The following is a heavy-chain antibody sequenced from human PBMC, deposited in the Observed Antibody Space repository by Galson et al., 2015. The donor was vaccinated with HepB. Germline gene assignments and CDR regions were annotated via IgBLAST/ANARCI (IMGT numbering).Heavy chain of an antibody. CDR2: ISYDGSNK. CDR3: AKNMYRAVGATTTNKKIDY. V-gene: IGHV3-30*18. Sequence: SLRLSCAASGFTFSSYGMHWVRQAPGKGLEWVAVISYDGSNKYYADSVKGRFTISRDNSKNTLYLQMNSLRAEDTAVYYCAKNMYRAVGATTTNKKIDYWGQGTLVTVSS. J-gene: IGHJ4*02. D-gene: IGHD1-26*01. CDR1: GFTFSSYG.